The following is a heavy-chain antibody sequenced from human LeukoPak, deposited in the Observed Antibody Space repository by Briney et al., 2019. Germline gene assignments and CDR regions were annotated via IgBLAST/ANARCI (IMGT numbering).Heavy chain of an antibody. V-gene: IGHV1-2*02. J-gene: IGHJ4*02. D-gene: IGHD3-22*01. CDR1: GYTFTSYG. Sequence: ASVKVSCKASGYTFTSYGISWVRQAPGQGLEWMEWINPNSGGTNYAQKFQGRVTMTRDTSISTAYMELSRLRSDDTAVYYCAGNYYDSSGYPLDYWGQGTLVTVSS. CDR3: AGNYYDSSGYPLDY. CDR2: INPNSGGT.